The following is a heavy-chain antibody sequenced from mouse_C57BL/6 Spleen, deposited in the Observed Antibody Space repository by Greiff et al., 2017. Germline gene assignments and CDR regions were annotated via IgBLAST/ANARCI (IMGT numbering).Heavy chain of an antibody. CDR1: GFTFSDYG. CDR2: ISSGSSTI. J-gene: IGHJ3*01. D-gene: IGHD2-4*01. V-gene: IGHV5-17*01. Sequence: EVKLMESGGGLVKPGGSLKLSCAASGFTFSDYGMHWVRQAPEKGLEWVAYISSGSSTIYYADTVKGRFTISRDNAKSTLFLQMTSLRSEDTAMYYCARPGDYGDGFAYWGQGTMVTVSA. CDR3: ARPGDYGDGFAY.